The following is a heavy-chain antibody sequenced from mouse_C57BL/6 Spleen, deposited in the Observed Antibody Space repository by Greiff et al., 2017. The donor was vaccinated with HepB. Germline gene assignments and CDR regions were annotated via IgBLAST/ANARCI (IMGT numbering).Heavy chain of an antibody. V-gene: IGHV1-54*01. CDR1: GYAFTNYL. D-gene: IGHD1-1*01. Sequence: QVQLQQSGAELVRPGTSVKVSCKASGYAFTNYLIEWVKQRPGQGLEWIGVINPGSGGTNYNEKFKGKATLTADKSSSTAYMQLSSLTSEDSAVYFCARFTTVVDYAMDYWGQGTSVTVSS. J-gene: IGHJ4*01. CDR3: ARFTTVVDYAMDY. CDR2: INPGSGGT.